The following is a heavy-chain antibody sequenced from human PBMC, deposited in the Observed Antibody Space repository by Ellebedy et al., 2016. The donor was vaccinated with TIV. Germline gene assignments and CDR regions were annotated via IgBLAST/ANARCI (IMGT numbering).Heavy chain of an antibody. Sequence: KVSCKGSGYSFSNYWIDWVRLMPGRGLEWMGVIYPGDFDIRYSPSFQGQVTISADKAISTAYLQWRSLKASDTAMYYCARQAWGSDNYYADYWGQGTLVTVSS. J-gene: IGHJ4*02. D-gene: IGHD3-10*01. CDR2: IYPGDFDI. V-gene: IGHV5-51*01. CDR1: GYSFSNYW. CDR3: ARQAWGSDNYYADY.